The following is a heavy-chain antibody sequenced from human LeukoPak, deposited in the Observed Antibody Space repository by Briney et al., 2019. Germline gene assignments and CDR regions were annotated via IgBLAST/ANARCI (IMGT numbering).Heavy chain of an antibody. D-gene: IGHD5-18*01. J-gene: IGHJ3*01. CDR2: IWYDGSNK. Sequence: GRSLRLSCAASGFMFRSYAMHWVRQAPGKGLEWVAVIWYDGSNKYYTDSVKGRFTISRDNSNNTLYLQMNSLRVEDTAVYYCARGHVRGYSYGFGYWGQGTLVTVSS. CDR1: GFMFRSYA. V-gene: IGHV3-33*08. CDR3: ARGHVRGYSYGFGY.